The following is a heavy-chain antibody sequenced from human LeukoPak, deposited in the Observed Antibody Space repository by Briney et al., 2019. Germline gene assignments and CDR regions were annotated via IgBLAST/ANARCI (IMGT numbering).Heavy chain of an antibody. CDR3: AVHLPGDYLDR. CDR1: GYAINIYD. V-gene: IGHV1-8*01. Sequence: GASVKVSCKASGYAINIYDINWVRQATGQGLEWMGWMNPDSGNTGFAQKFQGRVTMTRNTSITTAYMELSSLRFEDTAVYYCAVHLPGDYLDRWGQGTLVTVSS. CDR2: MNPDSGNT. J-gene: IGHJ4*02.